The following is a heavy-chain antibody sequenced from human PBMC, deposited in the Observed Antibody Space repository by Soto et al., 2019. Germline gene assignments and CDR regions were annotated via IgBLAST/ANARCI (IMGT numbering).Heavy chain of an antibody. Sequence: EVQLLESGGGLVQPGGSLRLSCAASGFTFSSYTINWVRQAPGKGLEWVSAISGGGTGTYYADSVKGRFTISRDNSKNTLYLQMNSLRAEDTAVYYCAKDQLSTLAALPGWFDPWGQGTLVTVSS. CDR3: AKDQLSTLAALPGWFDP. D-gene: IGHD6-6*01. CDR2: ISGGGTGT. J-gene: IGHJ5*02. V-gene: IGHV3-23*01. CDR1: GFTFSSYT.